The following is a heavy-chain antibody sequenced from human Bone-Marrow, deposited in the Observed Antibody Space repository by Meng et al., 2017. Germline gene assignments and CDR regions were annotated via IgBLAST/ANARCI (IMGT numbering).Heavy chain of an antibody. J-gene: IGHJ6*02. CDR3: ARTGYSSGWYLYGMDV. V-gene: IGHV3-30*04. CDR1: GFTFSSYA. D-gene: IGHD6-19*01. CDR2: ISYDGSNK. Sequence: GESLKISCAASGFTFSSYAMHWVRQAPGKGLEWVAVISYDGSNKYYADSVKGRFTISRDNSKNTLYLQMNSLRAEDTAVYYCARTGYSSGWYLYGMDVWGQGTTVTVSS.